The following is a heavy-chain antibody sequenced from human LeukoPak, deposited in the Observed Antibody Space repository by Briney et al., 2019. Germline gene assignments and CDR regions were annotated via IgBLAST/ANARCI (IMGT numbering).Heavy chain of an antibody. CDR3: ARYRHIVVVPAVTLGPLDY. CDR1: GFTFSSYG. D-gene: IGHD2-2*01. J-gene: IGHJ4*02. Sequence: GGSLRLSCAASGFTFSSYGMHWVRQAPGKGLEWVAVIWYDGSNKYYADSVKGRFTISRDNSKNTLYLQMNSLRAEDTAVYYCARYRHIVVVPAVTLGPLDYWGQGTLVTVSS. CDR2: IWYDGSNK. V-gene: IGHV3-33*08.